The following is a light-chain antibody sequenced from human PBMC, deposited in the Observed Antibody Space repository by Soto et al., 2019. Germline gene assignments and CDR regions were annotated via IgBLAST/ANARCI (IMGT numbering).Light chain of an antibody. CDR1: SSDVGGYNY. J-gene: IGLJ2*01. CDR2: DVT. V-gene: IGLV2-14*01. CDR3: SSYTSSSTLLL. Sequence: ALTQPASVSGSPGQSITISCTGTSSDVGGYNYVSWYQHHPGKAPKLMIYDVTNRPSGVSNRFSGSKSGNTASLTISGLQAEDEADYYCSSYTSSSTLLLFGGGTKLTVL.